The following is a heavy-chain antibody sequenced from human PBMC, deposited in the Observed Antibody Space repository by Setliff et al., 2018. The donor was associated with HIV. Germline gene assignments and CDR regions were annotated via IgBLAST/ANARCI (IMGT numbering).Heavy chain of an antibody. CDR3: AKDDRYYYDTSGSPSNWFDP. CDR1: GYTFTTYS. J-gene: IGHJ5*02. Sequence: ASVKVSCKASGYTFTTYSITWVRQAPGQGLEWMGWMNPNSGNTGYAQKFQGRVTMTRDTSTHTVYMELTSLRSDDTAVYYCAKDDRYYYDTSGSPSNWFDPWGQGTLVTVSS. D-gene: IGHD3-22*01. CDR2: MNPNSGNT. V-gene: IGHV1-18*04.